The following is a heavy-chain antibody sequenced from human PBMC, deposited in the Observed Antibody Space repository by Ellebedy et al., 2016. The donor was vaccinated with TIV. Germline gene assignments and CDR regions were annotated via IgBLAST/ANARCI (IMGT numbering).Heavy chain of an antibody. D-gene: IGHD3-10*01. CDR2: IYYSGST. CDR3: ARAAYHYYGSGMPQTDYYYYYGMDV. CDR1: GGSISSGGYY. Sequence: LRLXXTVSGGSISSGGYYWSWIRQHPGKGLEWIGYIYYSGSTYYNPSLKSRVTISVDTSKNQFSLKLSSVTAADTAVYYCARAAYHYYGSGMPQTDYYYYYGMDVWGQGTTVTVSS. J-gene: IGHJ6*02. V-gene: IGHV4-31*03.